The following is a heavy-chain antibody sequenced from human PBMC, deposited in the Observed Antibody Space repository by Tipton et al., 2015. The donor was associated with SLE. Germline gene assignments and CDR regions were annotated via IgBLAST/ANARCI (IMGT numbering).Heavy chain of an antibody. V-gene: IGHV4-59*01. J-gene: IGHJ4*02. D-gene: IGHD3-16*01. CDR3: ARGGDSSLPFDY. CDR2: VYYLGAT. CDR1: NGSINLYY. Sequence: TLSLTCTVSNGSINLYYWSWIRQSPGKGLEYIGHVYYLGATNYSPSFESRVAMSVDTSKNQFSLKLRSVTTADTAVYYCARGGDSSLPFDYWGQGTLVAVSS.